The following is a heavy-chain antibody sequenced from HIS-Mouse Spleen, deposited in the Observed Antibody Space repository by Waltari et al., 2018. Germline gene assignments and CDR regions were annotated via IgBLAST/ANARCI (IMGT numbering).Heavy chain of an antibody. CDR1: GGSISSYY. V-gene: IGHV4-59*08. Sequence: QVQLQESGPGLVKPSETLSRTCTVSGGSISSYYWSWLRQPPGKGLEWIGYIYYSGSTNYNPSLKSRVTISVDTSKNQFSLKLSSVTAADTAVYYCARGGLLAATYYFDYWGQGTLVTVSS. CDR2: IYYSGST. CDR3: ARGGLLAATYYFDY. J-gene: IGHJ4*02. D-gene: IGHD2-15*01.